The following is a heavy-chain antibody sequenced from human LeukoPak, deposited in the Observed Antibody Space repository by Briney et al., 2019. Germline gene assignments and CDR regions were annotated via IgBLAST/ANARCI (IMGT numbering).Heavy chain of an antibody. Sequence: GGSLRLSCAASGFTFTSHPMSWVRQAPGKGLEWVSAIGGSGGDTYYADSVKGRFTISRDNSKNTLYLQLNSLRAEDTAVYYCAKGRTAYGDYPFDYWGQGTLVTVSS. CDR3: AKGRTAYGDYPFDY. V-gene: IGHV3-23*01. J-gene: IGHJ4*02. D-gene: IGHD4-17*01. CDR1: GFTFTSHP. CDR2: IGGSGGDT.